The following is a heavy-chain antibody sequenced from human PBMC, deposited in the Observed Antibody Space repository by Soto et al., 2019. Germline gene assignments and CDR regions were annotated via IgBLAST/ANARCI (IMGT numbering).Heavy chain of an antibody. CDR3: ARDGVTYYAILTGYWIPYYFDY. CDR2: ISAYNGNT. Sequence: GASVKVSCKASGYTFTSYGIRWVGQGPGQGLDWMGWISAYNGNTNYEQKLQGRVTMTTDTSTSTAYMELRILRSDDTAVYYCARDGVTYYAILTGYWIPYYFDYWGQGTLVTVSS. CDR1: GYTFTSYG. V-gene: IGHV1-18*04. D-gene: IGHD3-9*01. J-gene: IGHJ4*02.